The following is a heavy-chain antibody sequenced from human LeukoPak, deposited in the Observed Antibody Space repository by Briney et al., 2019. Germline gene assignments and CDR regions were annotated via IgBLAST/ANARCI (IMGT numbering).Heavy chain of an antibody. Sequence: SETLSLTCTVSGGSISSSYWTWIRQPPGKGLEWIGYIYYSGNTNYNPSLKSRVTISVDTSKSQFSLKLSSVTAADTAVYYCARESILTGNFDYWGQGTLVTVSS. CDR2: IYYSGNT. D-gene: IGHD1-14*01. V-gene: IGHV4-59*01. CDR3: ARESILTGNFDY. CDR1: GGSISSSY. J-gene: IGHJ4*02.